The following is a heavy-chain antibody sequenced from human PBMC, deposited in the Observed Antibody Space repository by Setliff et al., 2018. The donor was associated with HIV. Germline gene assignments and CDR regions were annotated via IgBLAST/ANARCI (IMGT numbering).Heavy chain of an antibody. CDR1: GFTFSNYN. CDR2: ITSTGINI. V-gene: IGHV3-48*01. CDR3: LGESSAAFDI. Sequence: HPGGSLRLSCAASGFTFSNYNMNWVRQAPGKGLEWISFITSTGINIYYTDSVKGRFTVSRDNARNSLYLQMDSLRVEDTAVYYCLGESSAAFDIWGQGTMVTVS. D-gene: IGHD3-10*01. J-gene: IGHJ3*02.